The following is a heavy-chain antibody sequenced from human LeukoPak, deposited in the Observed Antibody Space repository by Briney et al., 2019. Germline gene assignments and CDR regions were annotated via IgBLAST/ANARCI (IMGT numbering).Heavy chain of an antibody. CDR3: ARGQAVAGAYYYYYIDV. CDR1: GGTFSSYA. Sequence: SVKVSCKASGGTFSSYAISWVRQAPGQGLEWMGRIIPIFGTANYAQKFQGRVTITTDESTSTAYMELSSLRSEDTAVYYCARGQAVAGAYYYYYIDVWGKGTTVTVSS. V-gene: IGHV1-69*05. CDR2: IIPIFGTA. D-gene: IGHD6-19*01. J-gene: IGHJ6*03.